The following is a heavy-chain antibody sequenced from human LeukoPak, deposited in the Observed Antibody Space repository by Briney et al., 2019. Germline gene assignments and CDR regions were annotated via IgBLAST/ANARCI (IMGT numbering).Heavy chain of an antibody. V-gene: IGHV3-13*01. CDR2: IGTASDT. CDR3: ARGPPRGKYYYMDV. Sequence: GGSLRLSCAASGFTFSSFDMHWVRQPPGQGLEWVSTIGTASDTYSPGSVEGRFTLSRDNAKNSLYLQMNSLTAGDTAVYYCARGPPRGKYYYMDVWGKGTTVTVSS. D-gene: IGHD1-1*01. CDR1: GFTFSSFD. J-gene: IGHJ6*03.